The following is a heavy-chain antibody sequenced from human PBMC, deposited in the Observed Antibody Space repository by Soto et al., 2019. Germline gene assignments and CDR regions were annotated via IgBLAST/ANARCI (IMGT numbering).Heavy chain of an antibody. CDR2: ISWNSGSI. CDR1: GFTFDDYA. Sequence: EVQLVESGGGLVQPGRSLRLSCAASGFTFDDYAMHWVRQAPGKGLEWVSGISWNSGSIGYADSVKGRFTISRDNAKNSLNMELMSLRAEDTALYYCAKSVAYYGTGASYCYYYLDVWGKGTTVTVSS. CDR3: AKSVAYYGTGASYCYYYLDV. D-gene: IGHD3-10*01. J-gene: IGHJ6*03. V-gene: IGHV3-9*01.